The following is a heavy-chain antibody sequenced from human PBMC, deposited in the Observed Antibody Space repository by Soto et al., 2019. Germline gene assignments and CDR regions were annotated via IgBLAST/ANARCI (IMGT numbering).Heavy chain of an antibody. V-gene: IGHV1-24*01. Sequence: QVQLVQSGAEVKKPGASVKVSCKVSGYTLTELSMHWVRQAPGKGLEWMGGFDPEDGEAIYAQKFQGRVTMTEDTSTDTAYMEQSSLRSEDTAVYYCATRWQQLVFRLDYYYYGMDVWGQGTTVTVSS. D-gene: IGHD6-13*01. CDR3: ATRWQQLVFRLDYYYYGMDV. CDR2: FDPEDGEA. CDR1: GYTLTELS. J-gene: IGHJ6*02.